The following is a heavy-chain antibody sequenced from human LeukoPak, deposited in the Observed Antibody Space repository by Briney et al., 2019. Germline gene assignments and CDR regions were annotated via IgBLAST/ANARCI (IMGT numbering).Heavy chain of an antibody. CDR2: MNPNCGNT. Sequence: ASVKLSCKASGYTFTSYDINWVRQATGQGLEWMGWMNPNCGNTGYAQKFQGRVTITMNTSISTAYMELSSLRSEDTAVYYCARGVRCGGDCHSYYYYYMDVWGKGTTVTVSS. CDR3: ARGVRCGGDCHSYYYYYMDV. V-gene: IGHV1-8*03. D-gene: IGHD2-21*01. CDR1: GYTFTSYD. J-gene: IGHJ6*03.